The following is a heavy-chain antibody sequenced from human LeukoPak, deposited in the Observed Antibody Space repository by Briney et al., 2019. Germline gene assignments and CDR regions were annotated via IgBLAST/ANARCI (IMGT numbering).Heavy chain of an antibody. CDR1: GYSFTSYW. CDR2: IHPGDSDT. V-gene: IGHV5-51*01. Sequence: GESLKISCKGSGYSFTSYWIGWVRQMPGKGLEWMGIIHPGDSDTRYSPSFQGQVTISADKSISTAYLQWSSLKASDTAMYYCARTVLRYFDWSPAGGFDYWGQGTLVTVSS. CDR3: ARTVLRYFDWSPAGGFDY. J-gene: IGHJ4*02. D-gene: IGHD3-9*01.